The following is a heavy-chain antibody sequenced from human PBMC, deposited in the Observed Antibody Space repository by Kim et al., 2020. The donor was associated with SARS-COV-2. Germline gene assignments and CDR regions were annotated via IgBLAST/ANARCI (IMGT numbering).Heavy chain of an antibody. Sequence: YSQKFQGRVTITRDTSASTAYMELSSLRSEDTAVYYCARDTPIAAAGGCWGQGTLVTVSS. V-gene: IGHV1-3*01. CDR3: ARDTPIAAAGGC. J-gene: IGHJ4*02. D-gene: IGHD6-13*01.